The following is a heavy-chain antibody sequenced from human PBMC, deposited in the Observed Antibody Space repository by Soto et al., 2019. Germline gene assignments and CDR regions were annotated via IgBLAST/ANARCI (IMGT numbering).Heavy chain of an antibody. CDR1: GFTFSSYG. J-gene: IGHJ4*02. Sequence: GGSLRLSCAASGFTFSSYGMHWVRQAPGKGLEWVAVISYDGSNKYYADSVKGRFTISRDNSKNTLYLQMNSLRAEDTAVYYCAKVFLLLGDYAPFDYWGQGTLVTVSS. V-gene: IGHV3-30*18. D-gene: IGHD4-17*01. CDR2: ISYDGSNK. CDR3: AKVFLLLGDYAPFDY.